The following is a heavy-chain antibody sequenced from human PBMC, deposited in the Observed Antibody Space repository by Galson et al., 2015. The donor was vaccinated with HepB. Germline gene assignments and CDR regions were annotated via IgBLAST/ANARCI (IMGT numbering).Heavy chain of an antibody. D-gene: IGHD3-10*01. V-gene: IGHV1-69*13. CDR3: ARHFGGLYNWFDP. CDR1: GYTFTSYG. J-gene: IGHJ5*02. Sequence: SVKVSCKASGYTFTSYGISWVRQAPGQGLEWMGGIIPIFGTANYAQKFQGRDTITADESTSTAYMELSSLRSEDTAVYYCARHFGGLYNWFDPWGQGTLVTVSS. CDR2: IIPIFGTA.